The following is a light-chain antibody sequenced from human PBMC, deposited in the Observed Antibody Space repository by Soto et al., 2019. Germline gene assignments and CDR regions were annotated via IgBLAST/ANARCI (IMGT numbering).Light chain of an antibody. Sequence: EIVMTQSPATLSVSPGERATLSCRASQSVSSNLAWYQQKPGQAPRLLIYGASTRATGIPARFSGSGSGTEFALTISSLQSEDFAVYYCQQYDSSLRTFGQGTKVDIK. CDR2: GAS. CDR1: QSVSSN. J-gene: IGKJ1*01. V-gene: IGKV3-15*01. CDR3: QQYDSSLRT.